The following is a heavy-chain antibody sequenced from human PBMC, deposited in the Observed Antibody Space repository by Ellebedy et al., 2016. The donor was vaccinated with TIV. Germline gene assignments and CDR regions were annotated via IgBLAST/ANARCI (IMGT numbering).Heavy chain of an antibody. J-gene: IGHJ4*02. CDR2: ISSSSTYI. V-gene: IGHV3-21*06. CDR3: ALLASATHFDV. D-gene: IGHD2-15*01. Sequence: GESLKISXAASRFSFSRYSMNWVRQAPGKGLEWVSSISSSSTYIYYADSVRGRFTISRDNARSSLFLEMSSLRVDDTAVYFCALLASATHFDVWGPGNLVTVSS. CDR1: RFSFSRYS.